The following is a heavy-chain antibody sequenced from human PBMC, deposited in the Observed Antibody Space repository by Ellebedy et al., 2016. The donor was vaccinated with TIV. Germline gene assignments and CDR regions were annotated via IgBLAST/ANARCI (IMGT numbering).Heavy chain of an antibody. CDR1: GYSFATYW. J-gene: IGHJ6*02. CDR2: IYPGDSDT. CDR3: ARGSTAGGMDV. D-gene: IGHD1-26*01. Sequence: GESLKISCKGSGYSFATYWIGWVRQMPGKGLEWVGIIYPGDSDTRYSQSFQGQVTMSADKSISIAYLQWSRLKASDTAMYYCARGSTAGGMDVWGQGTTVTVSS. V-gene: IGHV5-51*01.